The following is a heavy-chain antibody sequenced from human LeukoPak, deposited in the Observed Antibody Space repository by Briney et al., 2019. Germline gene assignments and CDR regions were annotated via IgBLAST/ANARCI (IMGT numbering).Heavy chain of an antibody. CDR3: ARGPPPNYGMDV. V-gene: IGHV1-46*01. Sequence: ASVKVSCKASGYTFTSYYMHWVRQAPGQGLEWMGIINPSGGSTSYAQKLQGRVTMTRDTYTSTVYMELSSLRSEDTAVYYCARGPPPNYGMDVWGKGTTATVSS. CDR2: INPSGGST. D-gene: IGHD1-14*01. CDR1: GYTFTSYY. J-gene: IGHJ6*04.